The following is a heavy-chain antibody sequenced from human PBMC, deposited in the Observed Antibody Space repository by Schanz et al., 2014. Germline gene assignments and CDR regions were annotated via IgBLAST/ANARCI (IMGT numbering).Heavy chain of an antibody. CDR2: ISTSGTYM. V-gene: IGHV3-21*01. CDR1: GFAFSSFA. J-gene: IGHJ4*02. Sequence: EVHLLDSGGGLVQPGGSLRLSCAASGFAFSSFAMTWVRQAPGRGLEWVSSISTSGTYMYIADSLKGRLTISRDDAKKSMYLQMNSLRAEDTAVYYCARGGPAYYFDDWGQGTLVTVSS. CDR3: ARGGPAYYFDD.